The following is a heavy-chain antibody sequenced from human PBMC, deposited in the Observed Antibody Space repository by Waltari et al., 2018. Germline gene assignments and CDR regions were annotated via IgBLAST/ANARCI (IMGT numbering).Heavy chain of an antibody. CDR2: IYYSGST. Sequence: QVQLQESGPGLVKPSQTLSLTCTVSGGSISSGGYYWSWIRPPPGKGLEWIGYIYYSGSTYYNPSLKSRVTISVDTSKNQFSLKLSSVTAADTAVYYCARGVGYSSSRYNWFDPWGQGTLVTVSS. CDR3: ARGVGYSSSRYNWFDP. J-gene: IGHJ5*02. V-gene: IGHV4-31*03. D-gene: IGHD6-13*01. CDR1: GGSISSGGYY.